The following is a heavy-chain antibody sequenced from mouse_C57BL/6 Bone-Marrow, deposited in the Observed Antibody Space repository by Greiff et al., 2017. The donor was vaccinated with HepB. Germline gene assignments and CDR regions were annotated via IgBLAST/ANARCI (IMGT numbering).Heavy chain of an antibody. V-gene: IGHV1-74*01. J-gene: IGHJ4*01. CDR3: AMGGNYVDYYAMDY. CDR2: IHPSDSDT. CDR1: GYTFTSYW. Sequence: VQLKQPGAELVKPGASVKVSCKASGYTFTSYWMHWVKQRPGQGLEWIGRIHPSDSDTNYNQKFKGKATLTVDKSSSTAYMQLSSLTSEDSAVYYCAMGGNYVDYYAMDYWGQGTSVTVSS. D-gene: IGHD2-1*01.